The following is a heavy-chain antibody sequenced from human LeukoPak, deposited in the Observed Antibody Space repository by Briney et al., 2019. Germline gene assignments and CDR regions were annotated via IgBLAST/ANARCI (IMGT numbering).Heavy chain of an antibody. CDR2: INHSGST. D-gene: IGHD5-18*01. CDR1: GGSFSGYY. Sequence: SETLSLTCAVYGGSFSGYYWSWIRQPPGKGPEWIGEINHSGSTNYNPSLKSRVTISVDTSKNQFSLKLSSVTAADTAVYYCARRGDSLKIAKYYFDYWGQGTLVTVSS. J-gene: IGHJ4*02. V-gene: IGHV4-34*01. CDR3: ARRGDSLKIAKYYFDY.